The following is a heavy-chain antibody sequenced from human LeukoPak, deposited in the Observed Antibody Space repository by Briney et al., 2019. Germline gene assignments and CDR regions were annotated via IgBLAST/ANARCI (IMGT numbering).Heavy chain of an antibody. D-gene: IGHD6-13*01. CDR3: AREGIAAATDDAFDI. CDR2: IYYSGST. V-gene: IGHV4-59*01. Sequence: SETLSLTCTVSGGSISSYYWSWIRQPPGKGLEWIGYIYYSGSTNYNPSLKSRVTISVDTSKNQFSLKLSPVTAADTAVYYCAREGIAAATDDAFDIWGQGTMVTVSS. CDR1: GGSISSYY. J-gene: IGHJ3*02.